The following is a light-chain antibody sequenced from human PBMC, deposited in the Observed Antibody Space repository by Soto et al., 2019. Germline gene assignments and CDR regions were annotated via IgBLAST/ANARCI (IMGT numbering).Light chain of an antibody. Sequence: EIVMTQSPATLSVSPGERATLSCRASQSVSSDLAWYQQKPGRAPRLLIYGTASRAPDIPDRFSGDGAGADFTLTITRLEPEDFAVYYCQRYGSSVTFGGGTKVDIK. CDR3: QRYGSSVT. J-gene: IGKJ4*01. V-gene: IGKV3-20*01. CDR1: QSVSSD. CDR2: GTA.